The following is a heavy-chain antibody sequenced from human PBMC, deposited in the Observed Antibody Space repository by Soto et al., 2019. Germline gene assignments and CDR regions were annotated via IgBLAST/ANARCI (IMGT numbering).Heavy chain of an antibody. CDR3: AKDINYNGFQYFDY. CDR2: ISWNSGSI. J-gene: IGHJ4*02. CDR1: GFTFDDYA. Sequence: EVQLVESGGDLVQPGRSLRLSCAASGFTFDDYAMHWVRQAPGKGLEWVSGISWNSGSITYADSVKGRFTISRDNAKNSLYLQMNSLRAEDTALYYCAKDINYNGFQYFDYWGQGTLVTVSS. D-gene: IGHD3-10*01. V-gene: IGHV3-9*01.